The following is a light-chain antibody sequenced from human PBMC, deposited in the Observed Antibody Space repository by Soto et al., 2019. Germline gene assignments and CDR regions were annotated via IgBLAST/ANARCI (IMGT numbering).Light chain of an antibody. Sequence: EIVLTQSPGAPPYAQVERATFACRVSQSVSSDYLAWYQQKPGQAPRLLIYGASTRATGIPDRFSGSGSGTDFTLTISRLEPEDFAVYYCQQYGTSPRTFGHGTKVDIK. V-gene: IGKV3-20*01. CDR3: QQYGTSPRT. CDR1: QSVSSDY. J-gene: IGKJ1*01. CDR2: GAS.